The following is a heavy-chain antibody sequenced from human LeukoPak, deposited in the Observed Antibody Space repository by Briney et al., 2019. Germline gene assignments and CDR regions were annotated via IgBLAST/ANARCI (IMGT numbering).Heavy chain of an antibody. V-gene: IGHV1-69*13. CDR3: ARLPLTGTAYFDY. Sequence: ASVKVSCKASGGTFSSYAISWVRQAPGQGLEWMGGIIPIFGTANYAQKFQGRVTITADESTSTAYMELSSLRSEGTAVYYCARLPLTGTAYFDYWGQGTLVTVSS. CDR1: GGTFSSYA. D-gene: IGHD1-20*01. J-gene: IGHJ4*02. CDR2: IIPIFGTA.